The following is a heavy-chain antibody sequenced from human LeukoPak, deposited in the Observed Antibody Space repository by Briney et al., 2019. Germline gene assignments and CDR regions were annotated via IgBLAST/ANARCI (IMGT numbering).Heavy chain of an antibody. V-gene: IGHV3-48*03. J-gene: IGHJ3*02. CDR2: ISISGSTI. Sequence: GGSLRLSCAASGFTFSSYEMNWVRQAPGKGLEWVSFISISGSTIYYADSVKGRFTISRDNTKNSLYLQMNSLRAEDTAVYYCARTVAGLPLDAFDIWGQGTMVTVSS. CDR1: GFTFSSYE. CDR3: ARTVAGLPLDAFDI. D-gene: IGHD6-19*01.